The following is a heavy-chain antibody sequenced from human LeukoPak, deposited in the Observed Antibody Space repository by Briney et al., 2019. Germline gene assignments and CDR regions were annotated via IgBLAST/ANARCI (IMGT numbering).Heavy chain of an antibody. V-gene: IGHV4-39*07. J-gene: IGHJ4*02. CDR1: GGSISSSSYY. CDR2: IYYSGST. Sequence: PSETLSLTCTVSGGSISSSSYYWGWIRQPPGKGLEWIGSIYYSGSTYYNPSLKSRVTISVDTSKNQFSLKLSSVTAADTAVYYCARDARRRKYYYDSSGYTEIDYWGQGTLVTVSS. D-gene: IGHD3-22*01. CDR3: ARDARRRKYYYDSSGYTEIDY.